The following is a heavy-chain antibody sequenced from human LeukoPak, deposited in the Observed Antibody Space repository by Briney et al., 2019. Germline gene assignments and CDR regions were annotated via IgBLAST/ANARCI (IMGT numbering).Heavy chain of an antibody. CDR1: GFTFTDYA. J-gene: IGHJ4*02. Sequence: GGSLRLSCAVSGFTFTDYAMSWVRQAPGKGLEWVSAISGSGGSTYYADSVKGRFTISRDNSKNTLYLQMNSLRAEDTAVYYCAKDKSVVVAATCFDYWGQGTLVTVSS. V-gene: IGHV3-23*01. CDR2: ISGSGGST. CDR3: AKDKSVVVAATCFDY. D-gene: IGHD2-15*01.